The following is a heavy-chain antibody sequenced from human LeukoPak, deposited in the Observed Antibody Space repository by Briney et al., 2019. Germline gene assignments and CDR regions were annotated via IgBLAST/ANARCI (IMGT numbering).Heavy chain of an antibody. D-gene: IGHD6-19*01. J-gene: IGHJ1*01. V-gene: IGHV3-23*01. CDR3: AKARSGWPQDFQH. Sequence: GGSLRLSCAASGFAFSSYAMNWVRQAPGRGLEWVSAINGNGGSTYYADSVKGRFTISRDNSKNTLYLQMNSLRAEDTAVYYCAKARSGWPQDFQHWGQGTLVTVSS. CDR1: GFAFSSYA. CDR2: INGNGGST.